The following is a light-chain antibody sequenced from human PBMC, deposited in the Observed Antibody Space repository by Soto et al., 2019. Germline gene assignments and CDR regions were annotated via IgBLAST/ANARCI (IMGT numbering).Light chain of an antibody. V-gene: IGKV2-28*01. CDR1: QSLLHVNGYIF. Sequence: DIVMTQSPLSLPVTPGEPASISCRSNQSLLHVNGYIFLDWFLQRPGQSPQLLIYLGSTRASGVPDRFSGSGSGRDFTLKITRVEAEDVGVYYCMQALQTPRTFGPGTKLEIK. CDR3: MQALQTPRT. CDR2: LGS. J-gene: IGKJ2*01.